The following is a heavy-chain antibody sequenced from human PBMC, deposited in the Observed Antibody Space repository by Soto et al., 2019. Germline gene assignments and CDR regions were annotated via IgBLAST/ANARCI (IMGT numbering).Heavy chain of an antibody. D-gene: IGHD4-17*01. J-gene: IGHJ6*02. CDR3: ARVQFYDDYGDSPFLYYYHVMEV. Sequence: VGSLRLSCAASGFTFSSYGMHWVRQAPGKGLEWVAVIWYDGSNKYYADSVKGRFTISRDNSKNTLYLQMNSLRAEDTAVYCCARVQFYDDYGDSPFLYYYHVMEVWVQGTTVTGTS. CDR2: IWYDGSNK. CDR1: GFTFSSYG. V-gene: IGHV3-33*01.